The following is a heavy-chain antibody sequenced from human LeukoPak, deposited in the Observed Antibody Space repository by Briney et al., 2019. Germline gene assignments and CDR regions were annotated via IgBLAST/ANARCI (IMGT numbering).Heavy chain of an antibody. CDR2: ISAYNGNT. D-gene: IGHD3-3*01. Sequence: GASVKVSCKASGYTFTSYGISWVRQAPGQGLEWMGWISAYNGNTNYAQRLQGRVTMTTDTSTSTAYMELRSLRSDDTAVYYCAREKGLRFLEWLFADAFDIWGQGTMATVSS. V-gene: IGHV1-18*01. J-gene: IGHJ3*02. CDR3: AREKGLRFLEWLFADAFDI. CDR1: GYTFTSYG.